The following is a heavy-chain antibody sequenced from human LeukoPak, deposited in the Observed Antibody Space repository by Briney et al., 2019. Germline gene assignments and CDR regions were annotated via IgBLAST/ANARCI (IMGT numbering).Heavy chain of an antibody. CDR2: INGSGGRT. CDR1: GFTSSSYA. CDR3: ADVHALVVFISAFDI. Sequence: GGSLRLSCAASGFTSSSYAMSWVRQAPGKGLEWVSAINGSGGRTYYADSVKGRVTITRDNSNNTLYLQMNSLRAEDTAVYECADVHALVVFISAFDIWDQGTMVIVSS. V-gene: IGHV3-23*01. J-gene: IGHJ3*02. D-gene: IGHD3-22*01.